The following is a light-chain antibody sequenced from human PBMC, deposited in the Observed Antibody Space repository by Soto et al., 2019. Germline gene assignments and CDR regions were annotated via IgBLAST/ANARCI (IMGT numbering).Light chain of an antibody. CDR2: GAS. V-gene: IGKV3-20*01. J-gene: IGKJ4*01. CDR3: QRYGGSPLVT. Sequence: EIVLTQSPGTLSLSPGERATLSCRASQSVSGNYVAWYQQKPGQAPRLIISGASSRATGIPDRFSGSGSGTDLNLTLSILGPEAFAVSSCQRYGGSPLVTFGGGTKVEIK. CDR1: QSVSGNY.